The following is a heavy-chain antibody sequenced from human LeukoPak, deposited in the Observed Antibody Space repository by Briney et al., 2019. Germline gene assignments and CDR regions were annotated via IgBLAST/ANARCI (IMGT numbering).Heavy chain of an antibody. J-gene: IGHJ4*02. CDR1: GFTFSDYY. CDR3: ARDWGYCRSTSCYEDYYFDY. D-gene: IGHD2-2*01. Sequence: GGSLRLSCAASGFTFSDYYLSWIRQRPGPGLDWVPYVSSSSSYTNYADSVKGRFTISRDNAKNSLYLQMNSLRAEDTAVYYCARDWGYCRSTSCYEDYYFDYWGQGTLVTVSS. V-gene: IGHV3-11*05. CDR2: VSSSSSYT.